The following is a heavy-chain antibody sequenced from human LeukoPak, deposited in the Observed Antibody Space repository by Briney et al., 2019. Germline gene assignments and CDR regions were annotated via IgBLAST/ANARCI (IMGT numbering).Heavy chain of an antibody. CDR2: MNPNSGGT. Sequence: ASVKVSCKASGYTFTSYDINWVRQATGQGLEWMGWMNPNSGGTNYAQKFQGRVTMTRDTSISTAYMELSRLRSDDTAVYYCAIYRPGYSYGFYAFDIWGQGTMVTVSS. V-gene: IGHV1-2*02. D-gene: IGHD5-18*01. CDR3: AIYRPGYSYGFYAFDI. J-gene: IGHJ3*02. CDR1: GYTFTSYD.